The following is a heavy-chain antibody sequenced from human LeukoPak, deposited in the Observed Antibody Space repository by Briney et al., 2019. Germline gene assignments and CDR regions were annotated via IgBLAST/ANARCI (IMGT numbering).Heavy chain of an antibody. Sequence: SETLSLTCAVSHYSITSGYSWGWIRQSPGKGLEWIGGIFHSGSAYYNPSLKSRVTMSVDTSTNQFSLNLGSVTAADTAMYYCVREGSYDTTGFNWFDPWGQGTLVSVSS. J-gene: IGHJ5*02. CDR1: HYSITSGYS. V-gene: IGHV4-38-2*02. CDR3: VREGSYDTTGFNWFDP. CDR2: IFHSGSA. D-gene: IGHD3-22*01.